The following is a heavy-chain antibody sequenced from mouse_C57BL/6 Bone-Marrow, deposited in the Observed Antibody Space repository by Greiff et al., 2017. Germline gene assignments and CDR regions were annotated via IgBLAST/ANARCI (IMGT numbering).Heavy chain of an antibody. Sequence: QVQLQQSGAELARPGASVKLSCKASGYTFTSYGISWVKQRTGQGLEWIGEIYPRSGNTYYNEKFKGKATLTADKSSSTAYMELRSLPSEDSAVYFCARFHYYYGSSYDEYWGQGTTLTVSS. CDR2: IYPRSGNT. CDR1: GYTFTSYG. D-gene: IGHD1-1*01. CDR3: ARFHYYYGSSYDEY. V-gene: IGHV1-81*01. J-gene: IGHJ2*01.